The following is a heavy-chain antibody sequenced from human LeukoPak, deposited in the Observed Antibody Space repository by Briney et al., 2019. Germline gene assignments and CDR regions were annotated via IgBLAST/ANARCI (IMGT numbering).Heavy chain of an antibody. CDR1: GYTFTGYY. CDR2: ISAYNGNT. Sequence: ASVKVSCKASGYTFTGYYMHWVRQAPGQGLEWMGWISAYNGNTNYAQKLQGRVTMTTDTSTSTAYMELRSLRSDDTAVYYCARVVEMATISAFDIWGQGTMVTVSS. D-gene: IGHD5-24*01. J-gene: IGHJ3*02. CDR3: ARVVEMATISAFDI. V-gene: IGHV1-18*04.